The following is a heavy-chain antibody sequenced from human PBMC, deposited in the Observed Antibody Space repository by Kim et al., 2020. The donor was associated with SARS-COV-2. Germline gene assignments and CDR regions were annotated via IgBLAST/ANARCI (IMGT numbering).Heavy chain of an antibody. D-gene: IGHD3-16*01. J-gene: IGHJ4*02. V-gene: IGHV3-9*01. CDR3: AKDGGDGYNLRGGYFDY. Sequence: SVKGRFTISRDNAKKSLYLQMNSLRAEDTALYYCAKDGGDGYNLRGGYFDYWGQGTLVTVSS.